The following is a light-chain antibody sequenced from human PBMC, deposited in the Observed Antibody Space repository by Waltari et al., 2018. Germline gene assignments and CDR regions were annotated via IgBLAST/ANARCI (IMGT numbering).Light chain of an antibody. CDR2: EVR. Sequence: QSALTQPASVSGSPGQSITIPCTGISSDVGDYNYVSWYQQPPGKAPKPMIFEVRNRPSGVSNRFSGSKSGNTASLTISGLQAEDEADYYCSSYASSSTLVFATGTKVTVL. CDR1: SSDVGDYNY. CDR3: SSYASSSTLV. J-gene: IGLJ1*01. V-gene: IGLV2-14*01.